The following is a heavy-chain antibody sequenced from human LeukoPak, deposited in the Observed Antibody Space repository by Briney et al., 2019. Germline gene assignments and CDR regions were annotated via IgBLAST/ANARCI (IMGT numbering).Heavy chain of an antibody. CDR1: GFTFSSYA. D-gene: IGHD3-22*01. CDR3: AKGYDSSGYYYAY. CDR2: ISGSGGST. V-gene: IGHV3-23*01. J-gene: IGHJ4*02. Sequence: GXSLXLSXAASGFTFSSYAMTWVRQAPGKGLEWVSAISGSGGSTYYADSVKGRFTISRDNSKNTLYLQMNTLRADDTAVYYCAKGYDSSGYYYAYWGQGTLVTVSS.